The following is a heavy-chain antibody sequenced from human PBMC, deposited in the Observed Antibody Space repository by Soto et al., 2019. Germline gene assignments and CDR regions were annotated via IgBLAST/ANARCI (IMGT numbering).Heavy chain of an antibody. Sequence: QVQLVESGGGVVQPGRSLSLSCAASGFTFSSYGIHWVRQAPGKGLEWVAVIWYDGSNKYYADSVKARFTISRDNSKNTLYLQMNSLRAEDTAVYYCAREVLVRGIKYHGMDVWGQGTTVTVSS. V-gene: IGHV3-33*01. CDR3: AREVLVRGIKYHGMDV. D-gene: IGHD3-10*01. CDR2: IWYDGSNK. J-gene: IGHJ6*02. CDR1: GFTFSSYG.